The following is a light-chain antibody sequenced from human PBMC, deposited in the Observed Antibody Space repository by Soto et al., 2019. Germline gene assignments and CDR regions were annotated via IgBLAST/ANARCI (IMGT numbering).Light chain of an antibody. J-gene: IGKJ1*01. CDR2: LGS. V-gene: IGKV2-28*01. CDR3: MQALQAPLT. CDR1: QSLLHSNGYNY. Sequence: EIVVTQSPLSLPVTPGEPASISCRSSQSLLHSNGYNYLDWYLQKPGQSPQLLIYLGSNRASGVPDRFSGSGSGTDFTLKISRVEAEDVGLYYCMQALQAPLTFGQGTKVDSK.